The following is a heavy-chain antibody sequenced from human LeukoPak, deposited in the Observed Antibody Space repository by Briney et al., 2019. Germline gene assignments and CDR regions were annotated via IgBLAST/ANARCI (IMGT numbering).Heavy chain of an antibody. D-gene: IGHD3-10*01. CDR3: AKEESNGPPFDY. CDR1: GFTFSSYA. CDR2: IYSDGST. V-gene: IGHV3-23*03. J-gene: IGHJ4*02. Sequence: GRSLRLSCAASGFTFSSYAMRWVRQAPGKGLEWVSVIYSDGSTYYANSVKGRFTISRDNSKNTLYLQMNSLRAEDTAVYYCAKEESNGPPFDYWGQGTLVTVSS.